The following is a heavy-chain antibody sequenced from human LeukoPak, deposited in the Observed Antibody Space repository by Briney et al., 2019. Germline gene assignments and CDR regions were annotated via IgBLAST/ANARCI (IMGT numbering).Heavy chain of an antibody. V-gene: IGHV4-59*01. CDR1: GGSFSGYY. J-gene: IGHJ4*02. CDR2: IYYSGST. CDR3: ARAEDDYGDFLFDY. D-gene: IGHD4-17*01. Sequence: SETLFLTCAVYGGSFSGYYWSWIRQPPGKGLEWIGYIYYSGSTNYNPSLKSRVTISVDTSKNQFSLKLSSVTAADTAVYYCARAEDDYGDFLFDYWGQGTLVTVSS.